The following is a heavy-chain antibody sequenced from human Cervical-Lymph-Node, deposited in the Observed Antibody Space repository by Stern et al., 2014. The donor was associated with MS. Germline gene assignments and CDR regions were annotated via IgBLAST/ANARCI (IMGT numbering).Heavy chain of an antibody. Sequence: VQLVESGPGLVKPSQTLSLTCTVSGASISTVGYYWSWIRQHPGQGLEWISYISYIGSTYYNPSLKSRVSISADTSKNQCSLNLTSVTAADTALYYCARSDRLWGSFDYWGQGTLVAVSS. J-gene: IGHJ4*02. CDR3: ARSDRLWGSFDY. CDR1: GASISTVGYY. V-gene: IGHV4-31*03. D-gene: IGHD3-16*01. CDR2: ISYIGST.